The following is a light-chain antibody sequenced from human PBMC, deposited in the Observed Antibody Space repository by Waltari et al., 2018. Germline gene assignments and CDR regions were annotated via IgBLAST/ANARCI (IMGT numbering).Light chain of an antibody. Sequence: SALTQPRSVSGSPGQSVTISCTGTTSDVGGYNYVSWYQHHPGKAPKLMIFDVIQRPSGVPARFSGSKSANTASLTISGLQAEDEADYYCCSFAGTYTWVFGGGTKVTVL. CDR2: DVI. CDR1: TSDVGGYNY. V-gene: IGLV2-11*01. CDR3: CSFAGTYTWV. J-gene: IGLJ3*02.